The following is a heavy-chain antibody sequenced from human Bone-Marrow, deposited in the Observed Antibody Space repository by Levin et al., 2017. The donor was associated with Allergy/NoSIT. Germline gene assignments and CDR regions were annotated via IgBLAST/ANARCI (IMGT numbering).Heavy chain of an antibody. J-gene: IGHJ4*02. Sequence: PGGSLRLSCAASGFTLSRRAMSWVRQAPGKGLEWIASFTNTAKTYYADSVQGRFTISRDDSQNRLYLAMNSLRDDDTALYFCAKDHESDGWPAFDSWGQGTQVTVSS. CDR2: FTNTAKT. V-gene: IGHV3-23*01. CDR3: AKDHESDGWPAFDS. D-gene: IGHD2-21*02. CDR1: GFTLSRRA.